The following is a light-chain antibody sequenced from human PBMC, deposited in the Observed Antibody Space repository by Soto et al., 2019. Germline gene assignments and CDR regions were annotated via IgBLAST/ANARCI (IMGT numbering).Light chain of an antibody. CDR2: DAS. CDR3: LQYNNRGT. J-gene: IGKJ1*01. Sequence: EIVMTQSPATLSVSPGESATLSCRASQSVSSNLAWYQQKPGQGPSLLIYDASTRATGIPARFSGSGSGTEFTLTISSLQSEDFAVYYCLQYNNRGTFSQGHQGGYQT. CDR1: QSVSSN. V-gene: IGKV3-15*01.